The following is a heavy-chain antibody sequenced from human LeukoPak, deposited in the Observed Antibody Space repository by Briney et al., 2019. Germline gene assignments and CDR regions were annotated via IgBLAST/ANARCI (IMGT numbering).Heavy chain of an antibody. D-gene: IGHD6-13*01. CDR2: IYSGGST. J-gene: IGHJ4*02. CDR3: AKAKYSSSWYYFDY. Sequence: SGGSLRLSCAASGFTVSNNYMSWVRQAPGKGLEWVSVIYSGGSTYYADSVKGRFTISRDKSKNTLYLQMNSLRAADTAVYYCAKAKYSSSWYYFDYWGQXTLXXVSS. CDR1: GFTVSNNY. V-gene: IGHV3-66*01.